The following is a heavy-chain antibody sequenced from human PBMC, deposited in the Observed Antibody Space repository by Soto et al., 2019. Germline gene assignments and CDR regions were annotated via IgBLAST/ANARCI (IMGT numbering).Heavy chain of an antibody. CDR2: VWYEGSNK. Sequence: QVQLVESGGGVVQAGRSLRLSCAASGFTFSNYGMHWVRQAPGRGLDWLAAVWYEGSNKYYADSVEGRFTISRDNSKNTLYLQMNGLRAEDTAVYYCAKDTGSTAYLIAYWGQGTLVTVSS. CDR1: GFTFSNYG. V-gene: IGHV3-33*06. CDR3: AKDTGSTAYLIAY. J-gene: IGHJ4*02. D-gene: IGHD1-26*01.